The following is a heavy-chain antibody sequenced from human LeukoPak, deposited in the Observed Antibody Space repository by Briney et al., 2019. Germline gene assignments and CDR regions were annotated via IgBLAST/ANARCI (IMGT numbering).Heavy chain of an antibody. CDR2: INHSGST. J-gene: IGHJ5*02. V-gene: IGHV4-34*01. CDR3: ARGGWLQWVGWFDP. Sequence: PSETLSLTCAVYGGSFGGYYWSWIRQPPGKGLEWIGEINHSGSTNYNPSLKSRVTISVDTSKNQFSLKLSSVTAADTAVYYCARGGWLQWVGWFDPWGQGTLVTVSS. D-gene: IGHD5-24*01. CDR1: GGSFGGYY.